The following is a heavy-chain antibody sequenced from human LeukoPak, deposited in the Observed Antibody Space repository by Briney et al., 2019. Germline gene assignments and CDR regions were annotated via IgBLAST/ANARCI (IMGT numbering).Heavy chain of an antibody. V-gene: IGHV1-2*02. D-gene: IGHD3-9*01. J-gene: IGHJ5*02. CDR3: ARMVSLRYFDWSANWFDP. CDR2: INPNSGGT. Sequence: ASVKVSCKASGYTFTGYYIHWVRQAPGQGLEWMGWINPNSGGTNYAQKFQGRVTMTRDTSISTAYMELSRLRSDDTAVYYCARMVSLRYFDWSANWFDPWGQGTLVTVSS. CDR1: GYTFTGYY.